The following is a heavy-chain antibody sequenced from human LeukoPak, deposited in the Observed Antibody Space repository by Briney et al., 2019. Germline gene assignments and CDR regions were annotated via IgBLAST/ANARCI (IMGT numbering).Heavy chain of an antibody. V-gene: IGHV3-30*04. Sequence: TGRSLRLSCAASGFTFSSYAMHWVRQAPGKGLDWLAVISFDGSNKYYADSVKGRFTISRDNSKNTLYLQMNSLRPEDTALYYCARGLGYGGNSLPDYWGQGTLVTVSS. D-gene: IGHD4-23*01. J-gene: IGHJ4*02. CDR2: ISFDGSNK. CDR1: GFTFSSYA. CDR3: ARGLGYGGNSLPDY.